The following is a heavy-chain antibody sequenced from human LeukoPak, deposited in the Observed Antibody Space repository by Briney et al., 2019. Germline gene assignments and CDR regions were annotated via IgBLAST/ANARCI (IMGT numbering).Heavy chain of an antibody. D-gene: IGHD2-15*01. CDR2: IYYSGST. Sequence: PSETLSLTCTVSGGSISSSSYYWGWIRQPPGKGLEWIGSIYYSGSTYYNPSLKSRVTISVDTSKNQFSLKLSSVTAADTAVYYCARGPSECSGGSCYKGAFDIWGQGTMVTVSS. J-gene: IGHJ3*02. V-gene: IGHV4-39*07. CDR3: ARGPSECSGGSCYKGAFDI. CDR1: GGSISSSSYY.